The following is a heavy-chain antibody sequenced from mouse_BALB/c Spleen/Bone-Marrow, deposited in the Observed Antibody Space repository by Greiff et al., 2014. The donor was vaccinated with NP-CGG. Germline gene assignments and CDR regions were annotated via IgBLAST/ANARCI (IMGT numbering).Heavy chain of an antibody. J-gene: IGHJ3*01. Sequence: QVQLQQSGAELVKPGAPVKLSCKASGYTFTSYWMNWVKQRPGRGLEWIGRIDPSDSETHYNQKFKDKATLTVDKSFSTAYIQLSSLTSEDSAVYYCARRGYGYGFAYWGQGTLVTVSA. D-gene: IGHD1-2*01. CDR1: GYTFTSYW. CDR3: ARRGYGYGFAY. V-gene: IGHV1-69*02. CDR2: IDPSDSET.